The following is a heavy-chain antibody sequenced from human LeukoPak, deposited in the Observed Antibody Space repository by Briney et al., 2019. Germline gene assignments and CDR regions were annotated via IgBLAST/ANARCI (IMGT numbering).Heavy chain of an antibody. J-gene: IGHJ4*02. V-gene: IGHV6-1*01. CDR3: ARARSRYFDY. Sequence: SQTLSLTCAISGDSVSSNSAACNCIRQSPSSCLEWLGRIYYRSKWYNDYAVSVKSRITMNPDTSKNKFSLQLNSVTPEDTAVDYCARARSRYFDYWGQGTLVTVSS. CDR1: GDSVSSNSAA. D-gene: IGHD1-14*01. CDR2: IYYRSKWYN.